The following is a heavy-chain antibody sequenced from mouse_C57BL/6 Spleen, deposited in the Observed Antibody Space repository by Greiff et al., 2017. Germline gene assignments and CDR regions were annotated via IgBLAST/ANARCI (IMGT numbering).Heavy chain of an antibody. Sequence: QVHVKQPGAELVMPGASVKLSCKASGYTFTSYWMHWVKQRPGQGLEWIGEIDPSDSYTNYNQKFKGKSTLTVDKSSSTAYMQLSSLTSEDSAVYYCARSSYDGYYDYAMDYWGQGTSVTVSS. CDR3: ARSSYDGYYDYAMDY. CDR2: IDPSDSYT. V-gene: IGHV1-69*01. J-gene: IGHJ4*01. CDR1: GYTFTSYW. D-gene: IGHD2-3*01.